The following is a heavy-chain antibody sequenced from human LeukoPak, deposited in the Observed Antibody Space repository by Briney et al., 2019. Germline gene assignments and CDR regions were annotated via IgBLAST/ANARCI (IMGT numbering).Heavy chain of an antibody. J-gene: IGHJ4*02. CDR3: AKDVSSGSPRHYFDY. D-gene: IGHD3-22*01. CDR2: IRYDGSNK. V-gene: IGHV3-30*02. Sequence: PGGSLRLSCAASGFTFSSYGMHWVRQAPGKGLGWVAFIRYDGSNKYYADSVKGRFTISRDNSKNTLYLQMNSLRAEDTAVYYCAKDVSSGSPRHYFDYWGQGTLVTVSS. CDR1: GFTFSSYG.